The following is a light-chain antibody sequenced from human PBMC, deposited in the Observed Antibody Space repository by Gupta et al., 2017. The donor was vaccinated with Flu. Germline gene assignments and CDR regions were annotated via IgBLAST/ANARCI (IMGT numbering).Light chain of an antibody. J-gene: IGLJ1*01. CDR3: CSYAGGTAFYV. Sequence: QSALTQPASVSGSPGQSIAISCTGTSSDVGSYNLVSWYQQHPGKAPKLIIYEEDKRPSGVSARFSVSKSGNTASLKISGLQADDEGQYYCCSYAGGTAFYVFGTGTKVTVL. CDR2: EED. CDR1: SSDVGSYNL. V-gene: IGLV2-23*01.